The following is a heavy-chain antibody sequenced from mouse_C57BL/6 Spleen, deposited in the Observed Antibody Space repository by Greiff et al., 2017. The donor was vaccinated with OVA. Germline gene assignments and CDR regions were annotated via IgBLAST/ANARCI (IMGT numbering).Heavy chain of an antibody. CDR2: IYIGNGYT. CDR1: GYTFTSYG. J-gene: IGHJ2*01. Sequence: EVKLMESGAELVRPGSSVKMSCKTSGYTFTSYGINWVKQRPGPGLEWIGYIYIGNGYTEYNEKFKGKATLTSDTSSSTAYMQLSSLTSEDSAIYFCARGGYYGSSSRVYFDYWGQGTTLTVSS. CDR3: ARGGYYGSSSRVYFDY. V-gene: IGHV1-58*01. D-gene: IGHD1-1*01.